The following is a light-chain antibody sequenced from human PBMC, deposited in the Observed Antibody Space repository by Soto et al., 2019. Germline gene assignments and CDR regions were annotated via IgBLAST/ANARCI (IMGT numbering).Light chain of an antibody. Sequence: QSALTQPASVSGSPGQSIAISCTGTSSDVGGYKYVSWYQQHPGKAPKLLISEVSNRPSGVSDRFSGSKSGNTASLTISGLQAEDEADYYCSSFTNSYTFGFGSGTKVT. CDR2: EVS. V-gene: IGLV2-14*01. CDR1: SSDVGGYKY. CDR3: SSFTNSYTFG. J-gene: IGLJ1*01.